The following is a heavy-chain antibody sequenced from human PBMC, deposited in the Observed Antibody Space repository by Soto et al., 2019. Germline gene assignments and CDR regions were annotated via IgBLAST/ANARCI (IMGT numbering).Heavy chain of an antibody. D-gene: IGHD3-10*01. V-gene: IGHV3-30*03. Sequence: PGGSLRLSCAASGFTFSSYGMHWVRQAPGKGLEWVAVISYDGSNKYYADSVKGRFTISRDNSKNTLYLQMNSLRAEDTAVYYCARDDYYGYYYYYGMDVWGQGTTVTVSS. CDR3: ARDDYYGYYYYYGMDV. CDR1: GFTFSSYG. CDR2: ISYDGSNK. J-gene: IGHJ6*02.